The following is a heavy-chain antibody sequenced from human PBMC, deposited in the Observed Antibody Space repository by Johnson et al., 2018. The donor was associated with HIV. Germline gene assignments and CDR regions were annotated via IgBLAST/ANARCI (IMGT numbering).Heavy chain of an antibody. CDR3: ARDDRPDGFDI. V-gene: IGHV3-66*01. J-gene: IGHJ3*02. CDR2: INAGGDT. Sequence: VQLVESGGGLVQPGGSLRLSCAASGIIVTGNFMSWVRQAPGKGLEWVSVINAGGDTYYADSVKGRFTISRDRSKNTVSLLMNSLRVEDTAVYYCARDDRPDGFDIWGQGTMVTVSS. D-gene: IGHD1-14*01. CDR1: GIIVTGNF.